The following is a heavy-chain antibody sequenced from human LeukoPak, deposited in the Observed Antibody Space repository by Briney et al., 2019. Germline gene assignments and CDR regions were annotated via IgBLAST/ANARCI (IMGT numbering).Heavy chain of an antibody. CDR1: GYTFTTSW. CDR3: AILNHPDGRVY. CDR2: IYAGNSDT. J-gene: IGHJ4*02. Sequence: GESLRISCQGFGYTFTTSWIGWVRQLPGKGLEWMAIIYAGNSDTKYSPSFQGQVSISTDRSISAAYLQWSSLQASDTAIYYCAILNHPDGRVYWGQGTLVTVSS. V-gene: IGHV5-51*01. D-gene: IGHD5-24*01.